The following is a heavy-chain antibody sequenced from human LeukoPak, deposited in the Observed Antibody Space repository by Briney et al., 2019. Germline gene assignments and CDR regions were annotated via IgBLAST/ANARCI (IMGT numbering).Heavy chain of an antibody. V-gene: IGHV3-53*01. Sequence: GGSLRLSCAVSGFIVSSNYMSWDRQAPGKGLEWVSVIYSGGTTHYADSVKGRFTISRDNSKNTLYLQMNSLRAEDTAVYYCARNRGYSGYDSMDVWGQGTTVSVSS. D-gene: IGHD5-12*01. J-gene: IGHJ6*02. CDR1: GFIVSSNY. CDR3: ARNRGYSGYDSMDV. CDR2: IYSGGTT.